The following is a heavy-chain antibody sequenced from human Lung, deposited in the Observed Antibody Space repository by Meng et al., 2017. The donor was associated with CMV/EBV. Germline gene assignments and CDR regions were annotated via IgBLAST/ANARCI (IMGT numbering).Heavy chain of an antibody. Sequence: GGSXRLXCVVSGFXFSGYEMNWVRLAPGKGLEWVSYISSSGNIKYYAYSVKGRFTISRDNARNSLFLQMNSLRVEDTAVYFCAKDAARQYYDSSGYYFDYWXLGTLVTVSS. CDR3: AKDAARQYYDSSGYYFDY. J-gene: IGHJ4*02. CDR2: ISSSGNIK. V-gene: IGHV3-48*03. D-gene: IGHD3-22*01. CDR1: GFXFSGYE.